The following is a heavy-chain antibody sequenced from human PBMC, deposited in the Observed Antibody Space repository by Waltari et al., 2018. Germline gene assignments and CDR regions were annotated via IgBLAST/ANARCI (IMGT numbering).Heavy chain of an antibody. Sequence: QVQLVQSGAEVKKPGSSVKVSCKASGGTFSSYTISWVRQAPGQGLEWMGRIIPILGIANYAQKFQGRVTITADKSTSTAYMELSSLRSEDTSVYYCARVAYYYDSSGHYFDYWGQGTLVTVSS. J-gene: IGHJ4*02. CDR2: IIPILGIA. D-gene: IGHD3-22*01. V-gene: IGHV1-69*02. CDR3: ARVAYYYDSSGHYFDY. CDR1: GGTFSSYT.